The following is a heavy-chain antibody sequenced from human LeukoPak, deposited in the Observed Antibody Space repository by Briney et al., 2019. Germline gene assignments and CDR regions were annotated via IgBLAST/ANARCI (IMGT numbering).Heavy chain of an antibody. CDR1: GFTVSSNY. CDR2: IYSDGRI. CDR3: ARESGYSYGLAGFFDY. V-gene: IGHV3-53*01. D-gene: IGHD5-18*01. Sequence: GGSLRLSCGASGFTVSSNYMSWVRQAPGEGRECVSVIYSDGRIHYADSVKGGFTISRDDSKNTLYLQMNSLRAEDTAVYYCARESGYSYGLAGFFDYWGQGTLVTVSS. J-gene: IGHJ4*02.